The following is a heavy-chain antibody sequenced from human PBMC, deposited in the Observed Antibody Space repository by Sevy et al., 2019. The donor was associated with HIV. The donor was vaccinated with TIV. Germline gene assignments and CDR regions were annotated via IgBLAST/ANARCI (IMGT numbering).Heavy chain of an antibody. CDR3: VREDNNAPRTLLSFDI. J-gene: IGHJ3*02. Sequence: ASVKVSCKSTGYIFSDYNMHWVRQAPGQGLEWMALINPNSGVTIYAQKFRGRVSLTRDTSMSTAYMELSALTSDDTAEYYCVREDNNAPRTLLSFDIWGQGTMVTVS. CDR1: GYIFSDYN. CDR2: INPNSGVT. D-gene: IGHD1-20*01. V-gene: IGHV1-2*06.